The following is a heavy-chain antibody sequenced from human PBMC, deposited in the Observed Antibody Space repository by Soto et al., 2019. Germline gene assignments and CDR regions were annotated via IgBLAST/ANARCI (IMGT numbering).Heavy chain of an antibody. CDR2: IYWDEDK. D-gene: IGHD3-9*01. CDR3: ATIVPFDFRCYNFEF. V-gene: IGHV2-5*02. J-gene: IGHJ4*02. Sequence: QITLKESGPTLVKPTQTLTLTCTFSGFSLSTHTVGVAWIRQPPGKALEWLALIYWDEDKRYSPSLKSRLTITQDTSKNQVDITMTNIDPVDTATSYCATIVPFDFRCYNFEFWGQGILVTVSS. CDR1: GFSLSTHTVG.